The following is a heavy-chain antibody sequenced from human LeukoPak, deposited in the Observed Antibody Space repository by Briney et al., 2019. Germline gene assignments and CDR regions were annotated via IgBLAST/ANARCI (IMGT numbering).Heavy chain of an antibody. CDR1: GFTVSSNY. D-gene: IGHD3-9*01. V-gene: IGHV3-66*01. CDR2: IYSGGST. CDR3: ARDSSVLRYFDWAGYFDL. Sequence: GGSLRLSCAASGFTVSSNYMSWVRQAPGKGLEWVSVIYSGGSTYYADSVKGRFTISRDNSKNTLYLQMNSLRAEDTAVYYCARDSSVLRYFDWAGYFDLWGRGTLVTVSS. J-gene: IGHJ2*01.